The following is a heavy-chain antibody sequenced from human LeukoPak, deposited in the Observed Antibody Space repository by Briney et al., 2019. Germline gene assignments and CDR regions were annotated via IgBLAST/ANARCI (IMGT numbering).Heavy chain of an antibody. J-gene: IGHJ4*02. CDR3: AKYTNGARSGSYRTYGYFDY. V-gene: IGHV3-30*02. CDR1: GFTFSSYG. CDR2: IRYDGSNK. D-gene: IGHD3-10*01. Sequence: PGGSLRLSCAASGFTFSSYGMHWVRQAPGKGLEWVAFIRYDGSNKYYADSVKGRFTISRDNSKNTLYLQMNSLRAEDTAVYYCAKYTNGARSGSYRTYGYFDYWGQGTLVTVSS.